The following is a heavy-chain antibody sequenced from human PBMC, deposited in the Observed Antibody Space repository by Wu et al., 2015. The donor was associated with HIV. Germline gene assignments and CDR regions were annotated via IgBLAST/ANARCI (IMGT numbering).Heavy chain of an antibody. J-gene: IGHJ4*02. Sequence: QVQLVQSGAEVKKPGASVKVSCKASGYTFTSYGISWVRQAPGQGLEWMGWISAYNGNTNYAQKLQGRVTMTTDTSTSTAYMELRSLRSDDTAVYYCARDYRANTHYYGSGSYHDYWGQGTLVTVSS. CDR3: ARDYRANTHYYGSGSYHDY. CDR2: ISAYNGNT. V-gene: IGHV1-18*01. CDR1: GYTFTSYG. D-gene: IGHD3-10*01.